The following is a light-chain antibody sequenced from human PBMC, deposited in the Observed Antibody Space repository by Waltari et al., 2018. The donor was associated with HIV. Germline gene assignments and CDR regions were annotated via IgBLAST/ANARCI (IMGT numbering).Light chain of an antibody. J-gene: IGLJ2*01. Sequence: QSALTQPASVSGSPGQSITISCTGTSSDIGNYNLVSWYQQYPDKGPKVMIYEVNKKPSGVSNRFSGSNSGNTASLTISGLQVEGEADYYCCSYTGGNTFIFGGGTKLTVL. V-gene: IGLV2-23*02. CDR3: CSYTGGNTFI. CDR2: EVN. CDR1: SSDIGNYNL.